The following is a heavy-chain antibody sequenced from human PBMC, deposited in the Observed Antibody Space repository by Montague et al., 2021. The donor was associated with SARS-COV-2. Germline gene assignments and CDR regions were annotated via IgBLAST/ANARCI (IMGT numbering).Heavy chain of an antibody. D-gene: IGHD3-22*01. J-gene: IGHJ3*02. CDR1: GDSISSGDYY. V-gene: IGHV4-39*01. CDR2: IFYSGST. CDR3: ARLPYFYDSTHAFDI. Sequence: SETLSLTCTVSGDSISSGDYYWGWIRQPPGKGLEWIGNIFYSGSTYYNTSLKSRVTISVDTSKNQFSLRLSSVTAADTAVYYCARLPYFYDSTHAFDIWGQGTMVTVSS.